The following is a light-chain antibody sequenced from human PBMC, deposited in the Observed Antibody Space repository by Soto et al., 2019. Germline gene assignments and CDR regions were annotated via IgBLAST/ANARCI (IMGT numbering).Light chain of an antibody. CDR1: QGIGST. Sequence: EIVMTQSPATLSVSPGEGATLSCRASQGIGSTLAWYQQKPGQTPRLLIYGASTSATGVPARFSGRASGTEFTLTITGLQSEAFAVSYYQPYDNWPLTFGGGTKVESK. CDR2: GAS. J-gene: IGKJ4*01. V-gene: IGKV3-15*01. CDR3: QPYDNWPLT.